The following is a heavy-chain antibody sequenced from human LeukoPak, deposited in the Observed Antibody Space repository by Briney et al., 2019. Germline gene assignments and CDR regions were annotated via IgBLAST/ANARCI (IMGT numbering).Heavy chain of an antibody. J-gene: IGHJ4*02. Sequence: SVKVSCKASGGTFSSYAISWVRQAPGQGLEWMGGIIPIFGTANYAQKFQGRVTITTDESTSTAYMELSSLRSEDTAVYYCARSIAAGGYYFDYWGQGTLVTVSS. CDR2: IIPIFGTA. CDR3: ARSIAAGGYYFDY. CDR1: GGTFSSYA. V-gene: IGHV1-69*05. D-gene: IGHD6-6*01.